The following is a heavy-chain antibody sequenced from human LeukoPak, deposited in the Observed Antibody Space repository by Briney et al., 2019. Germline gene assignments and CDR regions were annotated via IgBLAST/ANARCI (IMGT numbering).Heavy chain of an antibody. CDR3: ARADYYDILTGYYPPFDY. J-gene: IGHJ4*02. CDR1: GFTFSSYW. V-gene: IGHV3-74*01. D-gene: IGHD3-9*01. Sequence: GGSLRLSCAASGFTFSSYWMHWVRQAPGKGRVWVSRINSDGSSTSYADSVKGRFTISRDNAKNTLYPQMNSLRAEDTAVYYCARADYYDILTGYYPPFDYWGQGTLVTVSS. CDR2: INSDGSST.